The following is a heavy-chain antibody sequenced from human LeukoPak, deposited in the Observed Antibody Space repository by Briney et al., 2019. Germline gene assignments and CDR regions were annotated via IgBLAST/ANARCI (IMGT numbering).Heavy chain of an antibody. J-gene: IGHJ4*02. D-gene: IGHD3-16*02. CDR1: GFTFSNYS. CDR3: ARGTRITFGGVIVYYFDY. CDR2: INSRSNYI. V-gene: IGHV3-21*04. Sequence: PGGSLRLSCAASGFTFSNYSVNWVRQAPGKGLEWVSSINSRSNYIFYADSVKGRFTISRDNAKNSLYLQMNSLRAEDTAVYFCARGTRITFGGVIVYYFDYWGQGTLVTVSS.